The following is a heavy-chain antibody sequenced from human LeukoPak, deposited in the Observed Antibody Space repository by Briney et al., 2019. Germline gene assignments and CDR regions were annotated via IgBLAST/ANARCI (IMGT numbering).Heavy chain of an antibody. D-gene: IGHD6-19*01. V-gene: IGHV1-2*02. J-gene: IGHJ5*02. Sequence: ASVKVSCKASGYTFTSYDINWVRQATGQGLEWMGWMNPNSGGTNYAQKFQGRVTMTRDTSISTAYMELSRLRSDDTAVYYCAASSSGWSNWFDPWGQGTLVTVSS. CDR3: AASSSGWSNWFDP. CDR2: MNPNSGGT. CDR1: GYTFTSYD.